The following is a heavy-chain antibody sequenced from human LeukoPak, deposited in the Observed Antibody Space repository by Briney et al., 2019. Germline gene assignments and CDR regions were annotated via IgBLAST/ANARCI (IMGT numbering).Heavy chain of an antibody. V-gene: IGHV4-39*01. CDR2: IYYSGST. Sequence: SETLSLTCTVSGGSITTSSYYWGWIRQPPGKGLEWIGIIYYSGSTYYNPSLKGRVTISVDTSKNQFSLKLSSVTAADTAVYYCARAFRARYFDLWGRGTLVTVAS. J-gene: IGHJ2*01. CDR3: ARAFRARYFDL. D-gene: IGHD2/OR15-2a*01. CDR1: GGSITTSSYY.